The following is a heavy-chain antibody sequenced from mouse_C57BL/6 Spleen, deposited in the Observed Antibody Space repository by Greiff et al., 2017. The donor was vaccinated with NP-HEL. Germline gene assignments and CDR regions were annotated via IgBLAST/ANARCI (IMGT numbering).Heavy chain of an antibody. V-gene: IGHV1-78*01. J-gene: IGHJ4*01. Sequence: VQLVESDAELVKPGASVKISCKVSGYTFTDHTIHWMKQRPEQGLEWIGYIYPRDGSTKYNEQFKGKATLTADKSSSTAYMQLNSLTSEDSAVYFCARRGITTVVAPYAMDYWGQGTSVTVSS. D-gene: IGHD1-1*01. CDR1: GYTFTDHT. CDR2: IYPRDGST. CDR3: ARRGITTVVAPYAMDY.